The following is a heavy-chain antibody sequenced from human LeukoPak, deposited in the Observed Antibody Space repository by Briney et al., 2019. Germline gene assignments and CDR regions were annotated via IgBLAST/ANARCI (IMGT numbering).Heavy chain of an antibody. CDR3: AGGVHYDILTRFDY. J-gene: IGHJ4*02. Sequence: SETLSLTCTVSGGSISGYYWSWIRQPPGKGLEWIGYIYTSGSTNYNPSLKSRVTISVDTSKNQFSLKLSSVTAADTAVYYCAGGVHYDILTRFDYWGQGTLVTVSS. CDR1: GGSISGYY. V-gene: IGHV4-4*08. CDR2: IYTSGST. D-gene: IGHD3-9*01.